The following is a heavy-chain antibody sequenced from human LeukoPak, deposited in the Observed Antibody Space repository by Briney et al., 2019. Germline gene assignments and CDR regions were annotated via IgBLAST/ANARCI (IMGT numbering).Heavy chain of an antibody. V-gene: IGHV3-23*01. CDR3: AKDLPRVGATTVAPDY. J-gene: IGHJ4*02. CDR2: ISGSGGST. CDR1: GFTFSSYA. D-gene: IGHD1-26*01. Sequence: GGSLRLSCAASGFTFSSYAMSWVRQAPGKGLEWVSAISGSGGSTYYADSVKGRFTISRDNSKNTLYLQMNSLRAEDTAVYYCAKDLPRVGATTVAPDYWGQGTLVTVSS.